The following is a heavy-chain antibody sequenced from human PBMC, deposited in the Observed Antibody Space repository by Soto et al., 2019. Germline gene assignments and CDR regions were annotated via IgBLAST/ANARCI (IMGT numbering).Heavy chain of an antibody. CDR3: AREDSVGATYYGMDV. CDR1: GGTFSSYT. V-gene: IGHV1-69*08. D-gene: IGHD1-26*01. CDR2: IIPILGIA. Sequence: QVQLVQSGAEVKKPGSSVKVSCKASGGTFSSYTISWVRQAPGQGLEWMGRIIPILGIANYAQKFQGRVTITADKSTSTAYMELSSLRSEDTAVYYCAREDSVGATYYGMDVWGQGTTVTVSS. J-gene: IGHJ6*02.